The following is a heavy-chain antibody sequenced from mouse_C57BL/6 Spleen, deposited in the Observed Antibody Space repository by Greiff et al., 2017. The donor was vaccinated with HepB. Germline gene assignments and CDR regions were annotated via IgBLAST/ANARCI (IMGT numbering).Heavy chain of an antibody. CDR2: IHPNSGST. CDR1: GYTFTSYW. D-gene: IGHD1-1*01. V-gene: IGHV1-64*01. CDR3: ARGPYYGSSYGYFDV. J-gene: IGHJ1*03. Sequence: QVQLQQPGAELVKPGASVKLSCKASGYTFTSYWMHWVKQRPGQGLEWIGMIHPNSGSTNYNEKFKSKATLTVDKSSSTAYIQLSSLTSEDSAVYYCARGPYYGSSYGYFDVWGTGTTVTVSS.